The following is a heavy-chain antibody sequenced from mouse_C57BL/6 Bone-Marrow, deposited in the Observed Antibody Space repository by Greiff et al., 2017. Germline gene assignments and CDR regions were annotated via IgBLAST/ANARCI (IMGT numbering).Heavy chain of an antibody. D-gene: IGHD1-1*01. V-gene: IGHV1-9*01. J-gene: IGHJ3*01. CDR3: ARDCYGSSYGFAY. CDR1: GYTFTGYW. Sequence: VQLQQSGAELMKPGASVKLSCKATGYTFTGYWIEWVKQRPGHGLEWIGEILPGSGSTNYNEKFKGKATFTADTSSNTAYMQLSSLTTEDSAIEYCARDCYGSSYGFAYWGQGTLVTVSA. CDR2: ILPGSGST.